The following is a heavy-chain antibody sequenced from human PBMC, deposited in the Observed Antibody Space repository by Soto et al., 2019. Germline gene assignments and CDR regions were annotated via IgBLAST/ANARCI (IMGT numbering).Heavy chain of an antibody. Sequence: QVQLVQSGAEVKKPGASVKVSCKASGYTFTSYDINWVRQATGQGLEWMGWMNPNSGNTGYAQKFQGRVTMTRNTYISKAYMELSSRRAEETVVYYCARGGDRYGYGYYYGMDVWGQGTTVTVSS. V-gene: IGHV1-8*01. CDR3: ARGGDRYGYGYYYGMDV. CDR1: GYTFTSYD. CDR2: MNPNSGNT. D-gene: IGHD5-18*01. J-gene: IGHJ6*02.